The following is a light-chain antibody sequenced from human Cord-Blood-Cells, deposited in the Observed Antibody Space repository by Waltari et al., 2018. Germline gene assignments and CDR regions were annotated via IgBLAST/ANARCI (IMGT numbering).Light chain of an antibody. J-gene: IGKJ2*01. CDR1: QSVSSN. CDR2: GAS. CDR3: QQYNNWPYA. Sequence: EIVMTHSPATLSVSPGERATLSCRASQSVSSNLAWYQQKPGQAPRPLIYGASTRATGIAARVSGSGSVAEFTLTISSLQSEDFAVYCCQQYNNWPYALGQGTRLEIK. V-gene: IGKV3-15*01.